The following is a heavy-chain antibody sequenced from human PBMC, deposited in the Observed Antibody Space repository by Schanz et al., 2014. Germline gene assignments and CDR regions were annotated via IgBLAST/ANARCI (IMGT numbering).Heavy chain of an antibody. CDR1: GFTASSHS. Sequence: EVQLVESGGGLVKPGGSLRLSCGVSGFTASSHSMNWVRQAPGKGPEWVSYIRSSSTPIYYADSVKGRFTISRDNAKNSLYLQMNSLRAEDTAVYHCVSSGSYSSYAFWGQGTLVTVSS. V-gene: IGHV3-21*05. CDR2: IRSSSTPI. D-gene: IGHD3-10*01. CDR3: VSSGSYSSYAF. J-gene: IGHJ4*02.